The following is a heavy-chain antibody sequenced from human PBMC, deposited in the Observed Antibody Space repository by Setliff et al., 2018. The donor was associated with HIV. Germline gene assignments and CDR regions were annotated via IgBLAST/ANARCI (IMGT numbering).Heavy chain of an antibody. J-gene: IGHJ6*02. Sequence: ASVKVSCKPSGYTFTAYGLSWVRQAPGQGLEWMGWISTYSDETSYAQRLQGRVTMTTDTSTSTAYMELRSDDTAVYYCARGKSGFETTGIDYGMDLWGQGTTVTVSS. D-gene: IGHD1-1*01. V-gene: IGHV1-18*01. CDR1: GYTFTAYG. CDR2: ISTYSDET. CDR3: ARGKSGFETTGIDYGMDL.